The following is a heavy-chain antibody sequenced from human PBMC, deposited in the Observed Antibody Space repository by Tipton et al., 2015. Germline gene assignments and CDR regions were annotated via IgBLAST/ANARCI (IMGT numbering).Heavy chain of an antibody. D-gene: IGHD3-9*01. CDR2: ISHSGNT. V-gene: IGHV4-38-2*01. CDR1: AYSISSDYY. Sequence: TLSLTCAVSAYSISSDYYWGWIRQPPGKGLEWIGSISHSGNTYYNPSLKSRVTMSRDTSKNQFSLKLTSVTAADTAVYYCACQDYDSLTRDYQTVHYWGQGTLVTVSS. J-gene: IGHJ4*02. CDR3: ACQDYDSLTRDYQTVHY.